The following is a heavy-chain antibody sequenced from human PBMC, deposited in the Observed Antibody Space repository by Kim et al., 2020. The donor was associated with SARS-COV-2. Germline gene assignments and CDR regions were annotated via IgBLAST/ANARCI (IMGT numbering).Heavy chain of an antibody. CDR3: ARHAIVGATDPEYYYGMDV. J-gene: IGHJ6*02. Sequence: SRVTISVDTSKNQFSLKLSSVTAADTAVYYCARHAIVGATDPEYYYGMDVWGQGTTVTVSS. D-gene: IGHD1-26*01. V-gene: IGHV4-39*01.